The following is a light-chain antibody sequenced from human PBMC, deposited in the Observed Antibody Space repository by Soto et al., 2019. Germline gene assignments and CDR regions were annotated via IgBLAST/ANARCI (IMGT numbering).Light chain of an antibody. V-gene: IGKV1-33*01. CDR3: QQYDNLPRT. CDR1: QDISNY. Sequence: DIQMTQSPSTLSASVGDRVTITCQASQDISNYLNWYQQKPGKAPKLLIYDASNLETGVPSRFSGSGSATDFTFTISSLQPEDIATYYCQQYDNLPRTFGQGTKVDI. CDR2: DAS. J-gene: IGKJ1*01.